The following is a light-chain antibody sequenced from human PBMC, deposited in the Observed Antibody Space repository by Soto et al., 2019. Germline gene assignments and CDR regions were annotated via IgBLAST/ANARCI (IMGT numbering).Light chain of an antibody. V-gene: IGLV2-14*01. CDR2: EVS. J-gene: IGLJ3*02. CDR1: SSDVGGYNY. Sequence: QSALTQPASVSGSPGQSITISCTGTSSDVGGYNYVSWYQQHPGKAPKLMIYEVSNRPSGVSDRFSGSRSGNTASLTISGLQAEDESYYYCSSYTSSSTWVFGGGTKVTVL. CDR3: SSYTSSSTWV.